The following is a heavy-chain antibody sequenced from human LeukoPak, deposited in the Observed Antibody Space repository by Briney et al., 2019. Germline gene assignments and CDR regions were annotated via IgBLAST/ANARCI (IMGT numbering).Heavy chain of an antibody. D-gene: IGHD7-27*01. J-gene: IGHJ1*01. Sequence: SETLSLTCTVSGDSISINYWTWIRQPAGRGLEWIGRIYTSGVTNYNPSLKSRVTMSVATSKNQLSLRLSSVTAADTAMYYCAREGDDSNGGFLQQWGQGTLVTVSS. CDR2: IYTSGVT. V-gene: IGHV4-4*07. CDR1: GDSISINY. CDR3: AREGDDSNGGFLQQ.